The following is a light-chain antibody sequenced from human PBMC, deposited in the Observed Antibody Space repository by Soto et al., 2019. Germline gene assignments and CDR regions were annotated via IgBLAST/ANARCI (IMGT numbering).Light chain of an antibody. CDR3: VAWDDSLNGLV. V-gene: IGLV1-44*01. Sequence: VLTQPPSASGTPGQRVTISCSGSSSNIGSNTVNWYQQLPGTAPKLLIYSNNQRPSGVPDRFSGSKSGTSASLAISGLQSEDEADYYCVAWDDSLNGLVFGGGTKLTVL. CDR2: SNN. CDR1: SSNIGSNT. J-gene: IGLJ2*01.